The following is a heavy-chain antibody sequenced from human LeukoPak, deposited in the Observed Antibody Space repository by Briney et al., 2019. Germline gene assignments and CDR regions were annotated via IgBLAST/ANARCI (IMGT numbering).Heavy chain of an antibody. Sequence: GGSLRLSCKGSGYSFTIYWIGWVRQMPGKGLEWMGIIYPGDSDTTYSPSSQGQVTISADRSINTAYLHWSSLEASDTAIYYCARRLKNSNGWTFDYWGQGTLVTVSS. J-gene: IGHJ4*02. CDR3: ARRLKNSNGWTFDY. D-gene: IGHD6-19*01. CDR2: IYPGDSDT. CDR1: GYSFTIYW. V-gene: IGHV5-51*01.